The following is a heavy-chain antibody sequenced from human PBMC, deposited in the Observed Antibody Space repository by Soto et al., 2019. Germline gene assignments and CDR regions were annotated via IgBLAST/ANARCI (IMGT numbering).Heavy chain of an antibody. D-gene: IGHD1-26*01. CDR2: INPSGGST. CDR1: GYGLKSYY. CDR3: SRDSSLVGATKDGAFDI. V-gene: IGHV1-46*02. J-gene: IGHJ3*02. Sequence: SVKVSWEACGYGLKSYYMRWVRQAHGQGLEWMGIINPSGGSTRYAQKFQGRVTITADESTSTAYMELSSLRSEGTAVYYCSRDSSLVGATKDGAFDIWGQGTMVTGTS.